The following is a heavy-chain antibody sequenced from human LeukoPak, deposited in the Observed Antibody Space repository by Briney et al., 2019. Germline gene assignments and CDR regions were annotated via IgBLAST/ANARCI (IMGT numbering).Heavy chain of an antibody. J-gene: IGHJ4*02. D-gene: IGHD1-1*01. Sequence: PSETLSLTCTVSGGSISSGGYYWSWIRQHPGKGLEWIGYIYYSGSTYYNPSLKSRVTISVDTSKNQFSLQLNSVTPEDTAVYYCARGLLERRHFDYWGQGTLVTVSS. CDR1: GGSISSGGYY. CDR3: ARGLLERRHFDY. CDR2: IYYSGST. V-gene: IGHV4-31*03.